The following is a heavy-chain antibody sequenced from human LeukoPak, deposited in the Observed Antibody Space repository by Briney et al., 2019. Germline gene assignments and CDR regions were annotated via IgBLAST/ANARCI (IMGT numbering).Heavy chain of an antibody. V-gene: IGHV3-23*01. Sequence: GGSLRLSCTASGFTFSGQWMSWVRQAPGKGLEWVSVIGGSNGITFYVGSVKGRFTISRDNSKDTLYLQMNSLRAEDTAVYYCARNENSGWGYFDYWGQGTLVTVSS. D-gene: IGHD5-12*01. CDR2: IGGSNGIT. CDR1: GFTFSGQW. J-gene: IGHJ4*02. CDR3: ARNENSGWGYFDY.